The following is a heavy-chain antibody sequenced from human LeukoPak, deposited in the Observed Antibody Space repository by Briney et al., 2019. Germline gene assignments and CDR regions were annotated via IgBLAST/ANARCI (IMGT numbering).Heavy chain of an antibody. J-gene: IGHJ6*02. Sequence: GESLKISCKGSAYMFANYWIGWVRQMPGKGLEWMGIICPADSDTRYSPSFQGQVNMSVDKSTSTAFLHWSSLKVSDTAIYYCARQSSDSDYGSSMDVWGQGTTVTVSS. D-gene: IGHD4-17*01. CDR1: AYMFANYW. V-gene: IGHV5-51*01. CDR2: ICPADSDT. CDR3: ARQSSDSDYGSSMDV.